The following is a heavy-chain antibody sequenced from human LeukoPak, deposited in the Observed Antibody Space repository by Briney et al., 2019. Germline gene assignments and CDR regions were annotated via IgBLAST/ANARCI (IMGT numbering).Heavy chain of an antibody. Sequence: ASVKVSCKASGFTFTSSAMQWVRQARGQRLEWIGWIVGGSGNTNYAQKFQERVTITKDMSTSTAYMELSSLRSEDTAVYYCAADFYRTQVFDYWGQGTLVTVSS. V-gene: IGHV1-58*02. J-gene: IGHJ4*02. CDR2: IVGGSGNT. CDR1: GFTFTSSA. CDR3: AADFYRTQVFDY. D-gene: IGHD2/OR15-2a*01.